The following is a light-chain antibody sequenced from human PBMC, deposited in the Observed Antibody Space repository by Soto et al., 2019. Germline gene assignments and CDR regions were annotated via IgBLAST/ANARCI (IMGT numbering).Light chain of an antibody. CDR2: SDN. Sequence: QSVLPQPPSTSGTPGQRVTISCSGSSSDIGGNTVNWYQQLPGTAPKLLIYSDNLRPSGVPVRFSGSKSGTSASLAISGLQSEDEADYYCAAWDDSLHGPVFGGGTQLTV. J-gene: IGLJ3*02. CDR3: AAWDDSLHGPV. V-gene: IGLV1-44*01. CDR1: SSDIGGNT.